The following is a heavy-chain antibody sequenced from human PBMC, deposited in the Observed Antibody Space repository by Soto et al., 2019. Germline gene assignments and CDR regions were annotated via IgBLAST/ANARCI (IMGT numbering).Heavy chain of an antibody. D-gene: IGHD3-9*01. V-gene: IGHV3-21*01. CDR2: ISSSSSYI. CDR3: ARDYGYFDWLLGYGMDV. J-gene: IGHJ6*02. Sequence: GGSLRLSCAASGFTFSSYSMNWVRQAPGKGLEWVSSISSSSSYIYYADSVKGRFTISRDNAKNSLYLQMNSLRAEDTAVYYCARDYGYFDWLLGYGMDVWGQGTTVTVSS. CDR1: GFTFSSYS.